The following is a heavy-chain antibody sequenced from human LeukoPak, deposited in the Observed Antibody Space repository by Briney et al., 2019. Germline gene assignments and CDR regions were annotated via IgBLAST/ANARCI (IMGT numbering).Heavy chain of an antibody. CDR1: GFTFSTYA. CDR2: ISATGSTT. CDR3: AKVTVMDAFDI. Sequence: GGSLRLSCAASGFTFSTYAMTWVRQAPGKGLESVSLISATGSTTYYAESVRGRFTISRDNSKNTLYLQMNTLRVEDTAVYYCAKVTVMDAFDIWGQGAMVTVSS. J-gene: IGHJ3*02. D-gene: IGHD2/OR15-2a*01. V-gene: IGHV3-23*01.